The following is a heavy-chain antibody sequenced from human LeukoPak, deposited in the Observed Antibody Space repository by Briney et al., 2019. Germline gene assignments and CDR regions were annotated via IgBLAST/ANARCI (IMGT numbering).Heavy chain of an antibody. CDR3: ARSGYSFGYGAFDI. D-gene: IGHD5-18*01. V-gene: IGHV4-39*01. CDR2: IYYSGRT. J-gene: IGHJ3*02. Sequence: SETLSLTCTVSGGSLSSSSYYWGWVRQPPGKGLEWVGSIYYSGRTYYNPSLKSRVTISVDTSNNQFSLKLSSVTAADTAVYYCARSGYSFGYGAFDIWGQGTMVTVSS. CDR1: GGSLSSSSYY.